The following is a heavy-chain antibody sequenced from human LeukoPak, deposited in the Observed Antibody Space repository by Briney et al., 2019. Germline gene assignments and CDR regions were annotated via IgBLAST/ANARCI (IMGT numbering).Heavy chain of an antibody. V-gene: IGHV3-9*01. J-gene: IGHJ3*01. CDR3: ARDDAFDL. CDR2: LSWDSGSI. CDR1: GFTFHDHA. Sequence: PGGSLRLSCEASGFTFHDHAMHWVRQAPGKGLEWVSGLSWDSGSIGYADSVKGRFTTSRDNAKKSLYLQMNSLGVEDTALYYCARDDAFDLWGQGTMVTVSS.